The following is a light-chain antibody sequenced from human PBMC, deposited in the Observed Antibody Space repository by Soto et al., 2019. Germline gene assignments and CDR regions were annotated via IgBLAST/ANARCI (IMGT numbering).Light chain of an antibody. CDR2: EVS. CDR3: SSYTSSSTLEV. Sequence: QSALTQPRSVSGSPGQSVTLSCTGPSSDVGAYKYVSWYQQHPGKAPKLMIYEVSNRPSGVSNRFSGSKSGNTASLTISGLQAEDEADYYCSSYTSSSTLEVFGTGTKLTVL. J-gene: IGLJ1*01. V-gene: IGLV2-14*01. CDR1: SSDVGAYKY.